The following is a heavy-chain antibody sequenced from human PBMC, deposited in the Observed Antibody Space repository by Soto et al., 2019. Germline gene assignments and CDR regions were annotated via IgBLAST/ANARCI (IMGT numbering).Heavy chain of an antibody. CDR2: IYYSGST. D-gene: IGHD3-10*01. CDR3: ARAQTYYYGSGSLFDP. Sequence: SETLSLTCTVSGGSIISGGYYCIWIRQLPWKGLEWIGYIYYSGSTYYNPSLKSRVTISVDTSKNQFSLKLSSVTAADTAVYYCARAQTYYYGSGSLFDPWGQGTLVTVSS. CDR1: GGSIISGGYY. J-gene: IGHJ5*02. V-gene: IGHV4-31*03.